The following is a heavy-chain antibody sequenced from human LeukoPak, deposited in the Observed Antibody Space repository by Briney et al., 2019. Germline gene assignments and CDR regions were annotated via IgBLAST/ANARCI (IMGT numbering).Heavy chain of an antibody. Sequence: ASVKVSCKASGGTFSSYAISWVRQAPGQGLEWMGGIIPIFGTANYAQKFQGRVTITADESTGTAYMELSSLRSEDTAVYYCARGGRYSYGPVDYWGQGTLVTVSS. D-gene: IGHD5-18*01. CDR2: IIPIFGTA. CDR3: ARGGRYSYGPVDY. V-gene: IGHV1-69*13. J-gene: IGHJ4*02. CDR1: GGTFSSYA.